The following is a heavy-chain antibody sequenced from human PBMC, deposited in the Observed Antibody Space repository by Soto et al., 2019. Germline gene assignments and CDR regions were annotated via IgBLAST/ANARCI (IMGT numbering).Heavy chain of an antibody. CDR3: AYGGSCDY. Sequence: EVQLVESGGGLVQPGGSLRLSCAASGFSFNTYEMNWVRQAPGKGLEWVSYISTSGSTIYYADSVKGRFTISRDNGKNSLYPQMNSLRAEDTAVYYCAYGGSCDYWGQGTQVIVSS. J-gene: IGHJ4*02. V-gene: IGHV3-48*03. D-gene: IGHD1-26*01. CDR1: GFSFNTYE. CDR2: ISTSGSTI.